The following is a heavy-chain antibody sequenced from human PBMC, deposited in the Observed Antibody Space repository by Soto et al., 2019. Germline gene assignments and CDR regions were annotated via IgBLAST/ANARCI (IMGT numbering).Heavy chain of an antibody. Sequence: SETLSLTCTVSGDSISSGTHYWNWIRQHPGKGLEWIGYISSSGNSYYSPSLKSRVFMSVDTSKNLFSLKLSSVTAADTAIYYWGGRLTSIYNYFDPWGQGXQVTVSS. D-gene: IGHD2-8*01. J-gene: IGHJ5*02. CDR3: GGRLTSIYNYFDP. CDR2: ISSSGNS. V-gene: IGHV4-31*06. CDR1: GDSISSGTHY.